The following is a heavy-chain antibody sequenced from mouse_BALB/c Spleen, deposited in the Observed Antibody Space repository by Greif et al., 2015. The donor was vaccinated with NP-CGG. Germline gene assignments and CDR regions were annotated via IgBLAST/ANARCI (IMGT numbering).Heavy chain of an antibody. J-gene: IGHJ3*01. V-gene: IGHV1-54*01. D-gene: IGHD2-4*01. CDR1: GYGFTNYL. CDR2: INPGSGGT. Sequence: QVQLQQSGAELVRPGTSVKVSCKASGYGFTNYLMEWVKQRPGQGLEWIGVINPGSGGTNYNEKFKGKATLTADKSSSTAYMQRSSLTSDDSAVYFCAREGDYGFAYWGQGTLVTVSA. CDR3: AREGDYGFAY.